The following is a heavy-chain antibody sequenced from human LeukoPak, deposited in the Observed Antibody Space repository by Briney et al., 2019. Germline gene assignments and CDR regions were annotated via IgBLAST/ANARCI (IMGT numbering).Heavy chain of an antibody. D-gene: IGHD1-1*01. CDR1: GFTVSNNY. CDR2: IYSGNTT. V-gene: IGHV3-66*01. J-gene: IGHJ4*02. CDR3: ARDPETVGTTRWFDY. Sequence: GGSLRLSCAVSGFTVSNNYMSWVRQAPGKGLEWVSIIYSGNTTYHADSVKGRFTISRDNSRNTLHLQMNSLRAEDTAVYYCARDPETVGTTRWFDYWGQGTLVTVSS.